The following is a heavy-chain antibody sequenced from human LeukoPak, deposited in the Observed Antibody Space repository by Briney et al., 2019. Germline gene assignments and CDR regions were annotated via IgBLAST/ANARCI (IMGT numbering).Heavy chain of an antibody. CDR1: GGSISSGGYY. V-gene: IGHV4-30-2*01. CDR3: ARGKTYYYGSGSYRYDY. CDR2: INHSGST. J-gene: IGHJ4*02. Sequence: SETLSLTCTVSGGSISSGGYYWSWIRQPPGKGLEWIGEINHSGSTNYNPSLKSRVTISVDTSKNQFSLKLSSVTAADTAVYYCARGKTYYYGSGSYRYDYWGQGTLVTVSS. D-gene: IGHD3-10*01.